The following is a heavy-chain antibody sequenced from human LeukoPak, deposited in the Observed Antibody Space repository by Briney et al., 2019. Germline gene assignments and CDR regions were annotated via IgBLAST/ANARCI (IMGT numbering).Heavy chain of an antibody. J-gene: IGHJ4*02. CDR2: IYYSGST. V-gene: IGHV4-39*01. CDR3: ASLGLYYCDSSGIY. Sequence: PSETLSLTCTVSGGSISSSSYYWGWIRQPPGKGLEWIGSIYYSGSTYYNPSLKSRVTISVDTSKNQFSLKLSSVTAADTAVYYCASLGLYYCDSSGIYWGQGTLVTVSS. CDR1: GGSISSSSYY. D-gene: IGHD3-22*01.